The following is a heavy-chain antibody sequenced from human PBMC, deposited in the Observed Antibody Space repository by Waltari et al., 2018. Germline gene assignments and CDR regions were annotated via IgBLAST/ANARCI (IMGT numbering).Heavy chain of an antibody. CDR3: ARLSGYCDDTGCYGHYAMDV. CDR1: GGSVSTTRYS. CDR2: FYYPGNI. J-gene: IGHJ6*02. Sequence: QLQLQESGPGLVTPSETLSLTCTVPGGSVSTTRYSWAWVRRSPGKGLEWIGTFYYPGNIYYNPSLTSRVTISVDSPQNHLSLRLSSVTAADTAVYYCARLSGYCDDTGCYGHYAMDVWGQGTTVTVSS. V-gene: IGHV4-39*02. D-gene: IGHD2-2*01.